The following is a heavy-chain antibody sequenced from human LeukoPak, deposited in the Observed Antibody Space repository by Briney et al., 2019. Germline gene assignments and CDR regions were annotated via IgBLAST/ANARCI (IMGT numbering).Heavy chain of an antibody. D-gene: IGHD2-2*01. CDR1: GFTFDDYA. CDR2: ISWNSGSI. CDR3: ARSLGDIVVVPAATNLDY. Sequence: GGSLRLSCAASGFTFDDYAMHWVRQAPGKGLEWVSGISWNSGSIGYADSVKGRFTISRDNANNSLYLQMNSLRAEDTAVYYCARSLGDIVVVPAATNLDYWGQGTLVTVSS. V-gene: IGHV3-9*01. J-gene: IGHJ4*02.